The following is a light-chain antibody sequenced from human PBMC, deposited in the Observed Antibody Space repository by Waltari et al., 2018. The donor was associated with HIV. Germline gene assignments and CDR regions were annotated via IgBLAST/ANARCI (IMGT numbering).Light chain of an antibody. CDR3: CSFAGSYTFVV. V-gene: IGLV2-11*01. CDR1: SSDVGASDD. Sequence: QSALAQPRSMSGSPGPSVTISCTGTSSDVGASDDVSWYQQHPGNAPKLMIFDVTKRPSGVPDRFSGSKSGNTASLTISGLQADDEADYYCCSFAGSYTFVVFGGGTKLTVL. CDR2: DVT. J-gene: IGLJ2*01.